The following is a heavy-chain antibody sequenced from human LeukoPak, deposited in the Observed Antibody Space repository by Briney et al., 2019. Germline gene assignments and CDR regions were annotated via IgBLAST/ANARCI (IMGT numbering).Heavy chain of an antibody. CDR1: GYTLTELS. V-gene: IGHV1-24*01. CDR2: FDPEDGET. CDR3: ARWQAAGSSLDY. Sequence: ASVKVSCKVSGYTLTELSMHWVRQAPGKGLEWMGGFDPEDGETIYAQKFQGRVTMTEDTSTDTAYMELSSLRSEDTAVYYCARWQAAGSSLDYWGQGTLVTISS. J-gene: IGHJ4*02. D-gene: IGHD6-13*01.